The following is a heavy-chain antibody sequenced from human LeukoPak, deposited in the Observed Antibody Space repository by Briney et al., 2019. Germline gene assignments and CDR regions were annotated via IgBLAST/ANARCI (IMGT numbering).Heavy chain of an antibody. CDR1: GFTVSSNY. CDR2: IYSGGST. J-gene: IGHJ4*02. Sequence: GGSLRLSCAASGFTVSSNYMSWVRQAPGKGLEWVSVIYSGGSTYYADSVKGRFTISRDNAKNSLYLQMNSLRAEDTASYYCAKAPYDSSAYYYRFFDYWGQGTLVTVSS. CDR3: AKAPYDSSAYYYRFFDY. D-gene: IGHD3-22*01. V-gene: IGHV3-53*05.